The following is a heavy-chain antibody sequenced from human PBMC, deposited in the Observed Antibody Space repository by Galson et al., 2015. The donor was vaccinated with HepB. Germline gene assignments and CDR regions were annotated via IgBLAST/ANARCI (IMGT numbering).Heavy chain of an antibody. Sequence: SLRLSCAASGFLFSDYYISWIRQAPGKGLEWVSFISTGSDYTNYADSVKGRFTISRDNARNSLYLQLNTLRAEDTAVYYCARLVWGLHGYSYGGPADYWGQGALVTVSS. CDR2: ISTGSDYT. D-gene: IGHD3-16*01. J-gene: IGHJ4*02. V-gene: IGHV3-11*06. CDR1: GFLFSDYY. CDR3: ARLVWGLHGYSYGGPADY.